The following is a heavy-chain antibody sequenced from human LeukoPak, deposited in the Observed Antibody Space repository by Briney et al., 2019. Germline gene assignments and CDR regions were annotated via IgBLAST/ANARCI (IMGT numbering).Heavy chain of an antibody. CDR1: GFTFSSYA. J-gene: IGHJ4*02. V-gene: IGHV3-23*01. CDR2: ISGSGGST. CDR3: ANFGCSSTSCLDY. D-gene: IGHD2-2*01. Sequence: GGSLRLSCAASGFTFSSYAMSWVRQAPGKGLEWVSAISGSGGSTYYADSVKGRFTISRDNSKNTLYLQMNSLRAEDTAVYYCANFGCSSTSCLDYWGQGTLVTVSS.